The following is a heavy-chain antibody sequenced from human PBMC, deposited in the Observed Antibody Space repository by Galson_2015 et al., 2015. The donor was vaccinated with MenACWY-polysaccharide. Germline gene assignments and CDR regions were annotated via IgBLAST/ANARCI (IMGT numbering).Heavy chain of an antibody. D-gene: IGHD5-18*01. CDR1: GFTFSDYY. J-gene: IGHJ4*02. V-gene: IGHV3-11*01. CDR2: ISSSGSTI. Sequence: SLGLSCAASGFTFSDYYMSWIRQAPGKGLEWVSYISSSGSTIYYADSVKGRFTISRDNAKNSLYLQMNSLRAEDTAVYYCARDQSGYSYGYNYWGQGTLVTVSS. CDR3: ARDQSGYSYGYNY.